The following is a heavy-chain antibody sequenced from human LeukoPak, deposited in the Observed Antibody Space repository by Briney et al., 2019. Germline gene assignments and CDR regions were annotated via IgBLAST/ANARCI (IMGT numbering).Heavy chain of an antibody. Sequence: PGGSLRLSCVASGFTFSIHWMSWVRQAPGRGPEWLAIIKEDGRVIWDVVSVGGRFTISRDNAKNSWYLQMDRLRAEDTGVYYCARGAGRQQLEQNYWGQGNLVTVSS. J-gene: IGHJ4*02. D-gene: IGHD6-13*01. CDR1: GFTFSIHW. CDR3: ARGAGRQQLEQNY. CDR2: IKEDGRVI. V-gene: IGHV3-7*01.